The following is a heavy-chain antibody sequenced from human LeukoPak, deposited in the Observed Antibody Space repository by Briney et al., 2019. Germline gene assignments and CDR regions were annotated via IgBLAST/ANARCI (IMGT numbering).Heavy chain of an antibody. CDR2: INHSGST. CDR1: GGSFSGYY. V-gene: IGHV4-34*01. Sequence: SETLSLTCAVYGGSFSGYYWSWIRQPPGKGLEWIGEINHSGSTNYNPSLKSRVTISVDTSKNQFSLKLSSVTAADTAVYYCARRRITMVRGPSFDYWGQGTLVTVSS. J-gene: IGHJ4*02. D-gene: IGHD3-10*01. CDR3: ARRRITMVRGPSFDY.